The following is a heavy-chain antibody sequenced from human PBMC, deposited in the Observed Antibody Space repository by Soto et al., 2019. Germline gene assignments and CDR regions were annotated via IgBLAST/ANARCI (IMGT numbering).Heavy chain of an antibody. J-gene: IGHJ3*01. V-gene: IGHV3-23*01. CDR3: AKDGQYRTDGFDV. Sequence: EAQLLESGGDWAQPGGSLRLSCAASGFTFSSHGMSWVRQAPGKGLEWIAGLSRGGGTTYYADSVNGRFTISRDNSKNTLDLIMNSLKVEDTALYYCAKDGQYRTDGFDVWGQGTMVTVSS. D-gene: IGHD6-6*01. CDR1: GFTFSSHG. CDR2: LSRGGGTT.